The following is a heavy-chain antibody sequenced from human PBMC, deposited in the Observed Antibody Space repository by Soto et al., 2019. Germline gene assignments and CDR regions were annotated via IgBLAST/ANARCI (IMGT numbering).Heavy chain of an antibody. CDR3: ARDGRYQLPLGDYGMDV. J-gene: IGHJ6*02. CDR1: GGTFSSYT. V-gene: IGHV1-69*08. CDR2: IIPILGIA. Sequence: QVQLVQSGAEVKKPGSSVKVSCKASGGTFSSYTISWVRQAPGQGLEWMGRIIPILGIANYAQKFQGRVTITADKSTSTAYMELSSLRSEDTAVYYCARDGRYQLPLGDYGMDVWGQGTTVTVSS. D-gene: IGHD2-2*01.